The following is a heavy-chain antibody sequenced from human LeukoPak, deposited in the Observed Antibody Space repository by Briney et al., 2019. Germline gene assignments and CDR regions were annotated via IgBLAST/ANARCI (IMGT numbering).Heavy chain of an antibody. V-gene: IGHV3-53*01. J-gene: IGHJ4*02. CDR1: GFTVSSNY. D-gene: IGHD3-22*01. CDR2: IYSGGST. Sequence: GGSLRLSCAASGFTVSSNYMSWVRQAPGKGLEWVSVIYSGGSTYYADSVKGRFTISRDNSKNTLYLQMNSLGAEDTAVYYCARDYYDSSLLWGQGTLVTVSS. CDR3: ARDYYDSSLL.